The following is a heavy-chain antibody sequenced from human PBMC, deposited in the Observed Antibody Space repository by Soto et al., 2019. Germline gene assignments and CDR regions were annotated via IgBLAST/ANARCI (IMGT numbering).Heavy chain of an antibody. CDR2: ISYDGSNK. D-gene: IGHD3-16*01. CDR3: AKDWSGVYNDTTAYYIDS. V-gene: IGHV3-30*18. CDR1: GFTFSSYG. Sequence: PGGSLRLSCAASGFTFSSYGMHWVRQAPGKGLEWVAVISYDGSNKYYADSVKGRFTISRDNSKNTLYLQMNSLRAEDTAVYYCAKDWSGVYNDTTAYYIDSWGQENLLPVSS. J-gene: IGHJ4*02.